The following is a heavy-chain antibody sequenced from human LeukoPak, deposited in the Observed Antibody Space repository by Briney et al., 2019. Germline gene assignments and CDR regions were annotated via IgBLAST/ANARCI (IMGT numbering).Heavy chain of an antibody. CDR1: GGSISSYY. D-gene: IGHD5-12*01. V-gene: IGHV4-59*01. CDR2: IYYSGST. J-gene: IGHJ4*02. Sequence: SETLSLTCTVSGGSISSYYWSWIRQPPGKGLEWIGYIYYSGSTTYNPSLKSRVTISVDTSKNQFSLKLSSVTAADTAVYYCARRVPNSGYDPFDYWGQGTLVTVSS. CDR3: ARRVPNSGYDPFDY.